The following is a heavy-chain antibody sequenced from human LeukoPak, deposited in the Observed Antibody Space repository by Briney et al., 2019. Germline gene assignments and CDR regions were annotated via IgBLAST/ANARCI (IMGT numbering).Heavy chain of an antibody. CDR1: GFTFSSYW. CDR2: IKEDGSEK. V-gene: IGHV3-7*04. J-gene: IGHJ6*03. Sequence: GPSLTLSCAASGFTFSSYWMSWVRQAPGKGLEWVSNIKEDGSEKYYVDSVKGRFTISRDNAKNSLYLQMNRLRAEDTAVYYCARGSYSSGWYGGPYYYYYMDIWGRGTTVTVSS. D-gene: IGHD6-19*01. CDR3: ARGSYSSGWYGGPYYYYYMDI.